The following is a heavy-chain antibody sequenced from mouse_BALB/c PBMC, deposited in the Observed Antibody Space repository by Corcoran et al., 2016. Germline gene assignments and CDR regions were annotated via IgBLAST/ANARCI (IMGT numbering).Heavy chain of an antibody. CDR2: ILPGRGST. CDR1: GYTFSSYW. Sequence: QVQLHKSEAELMKPVASVTISCTATGYTFSSYWIEWVKQRPGHGLEWIGEILPGRGSTTYNEKFKGKATFTADTSSNTAYMQLSSLTSEDSAGYYCARRVYYGKPLYAMDYWGPGTSVTVSS. J-gene: IGHJ4*01. CDR3: ARRVYYGKPLYAMDY. V-gene: IGHV1-9*01. D-gene: IGHD2-1*01.